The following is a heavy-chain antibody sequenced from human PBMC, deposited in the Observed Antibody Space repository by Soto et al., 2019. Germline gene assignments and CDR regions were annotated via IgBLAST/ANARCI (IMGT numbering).Heavy chain of an antibody. V-gene: IGHV3-23*01. Sequence: GGSLRRSCAVSGFICSSYDMSWVRQAPGKGLEWVSTIRGSGSTHYEDSVKGRFTISRDTSKNTVYLQMNSLTAGDTAMYYCAKATATGGGAFEIYGQGTMVTVSS. CDR3: AKATATGGGAFEI. CDR2: IRGSGST. D-gene: IGHD2-8*02. J-gene: IGHJ3*02. CDR1: GFICSSYD.